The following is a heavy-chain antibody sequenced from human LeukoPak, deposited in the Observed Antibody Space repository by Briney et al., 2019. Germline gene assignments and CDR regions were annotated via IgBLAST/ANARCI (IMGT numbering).Heavy chain of an antibody. Sequence: GGSLRLSCAASGFTFSSYGMHWVRQAPGKGLEWVAFIRYDGSNKYYTDSVKGRFTISRDNSKNALYLQMNSLRAEDTAVYYCAKETYVGFDYWGQGTLVTVSS. CDR2: IRYDGSNK. CDR1: GFTFSSYG. D-gene: IGHD3-16*01. J-gene: IGHJ4*02. CDR3: AKETYVGFDY. V-gene: IGHV3-30*02.